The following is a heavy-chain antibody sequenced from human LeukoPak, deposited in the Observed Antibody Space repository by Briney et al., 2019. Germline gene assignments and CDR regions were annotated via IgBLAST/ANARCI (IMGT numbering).Heavy chain of an antibody. CDR2: IYYSGST. CDR3: ARPPTTGSGSFFPFDY. J-gene: IGHJ4*02. Sequence: SETLSLTCTVSGDSISSSNYYWGWIRQPPGKGLEWIGSIYYSGSTYYSPSLKSRVTISVDTSKNQFSLKLSSVTAADTAVYYCARPPTTGSGSFFPFDYWGQGTLVTVSS. V-gene: IGHV4-39*01. CDR1: GDSISSSNYY. D-gene: IGHD3-3*01.